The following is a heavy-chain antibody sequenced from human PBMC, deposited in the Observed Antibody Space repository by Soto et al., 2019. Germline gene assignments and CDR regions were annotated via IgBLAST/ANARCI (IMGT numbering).Heavy chain of an antibody. CDR1: GDSVSSNSAA. CDR3: ARASTDITFGGVIPSFDY. CDR2: TYYRSKWYN. J-gene: IGHJ4*02. Sequence: SQTLSLTCAISGDSVSSNSAAWNWIRQSPSRGLEWLGRTYYRSKWYNDYAVSVKSRITINPDTSKNQFSLQLNSVTPEDTAVYYCARASTDITFGGVIPSFDYWGQGXLVTVHS. V-gene: IGHV6-1*01. D-gene: IGHD3-16*02.